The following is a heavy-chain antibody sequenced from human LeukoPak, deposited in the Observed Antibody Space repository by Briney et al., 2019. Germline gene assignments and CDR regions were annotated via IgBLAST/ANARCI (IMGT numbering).Heavy chain of an antibody. Sequence: RGSLRLSCAASGFTFSSYSMNWVRQAPGKGLEWVSSISSSSSYIYYADSVKGRFTISRDNAKNSLYLQMNSLRAEDTAVYYCARLYARRGAGGFNFDYWGQGTLVTVSS. CDR1: GFTFSSYS. J-gene: IGHJ4*02. CDR3: ARLYARRGAGGFNFDY. D-gene: IGHD1-26*01. CDR2: ISSSSSYI. V-gene: IGHV3-21*01.